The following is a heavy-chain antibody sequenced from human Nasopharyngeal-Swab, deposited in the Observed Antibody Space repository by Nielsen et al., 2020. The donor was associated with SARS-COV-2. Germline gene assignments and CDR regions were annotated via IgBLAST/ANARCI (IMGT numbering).Heavy chain of an antibody. CDR2: ISGSGGST. Sequence: GESLKISCAASGFTFSSYAMSWVRQAPGKGLEWVSAISGSGGSTSYADSVKGRFTISRDNSKNTLYLQMNSLRADDTAVYYCANQVREVVNHPYNADWGQGTLVTVAS. CDR3: ANQVREVVNHPYNAD. D-gene: IGHD3-22*01. CDR1: GFTFSSYA. J-gene: IGHJ4*02. V-gene: IGHV3-23*01.